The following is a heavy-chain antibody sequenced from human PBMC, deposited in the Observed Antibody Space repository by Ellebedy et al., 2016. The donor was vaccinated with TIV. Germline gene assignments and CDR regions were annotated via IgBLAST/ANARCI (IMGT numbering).Heavy chain of an antibody. Sequence: ASVKVSCKASGYGFTRLRMHWVRQAPGQGLEWMGIINPSGGSTNIAQKFQGRVTMTRDKSTSTVYMELSSLRYEDTAVYYCARDGTYGMDVWGQGTTVTASS. CDR1: GYGFTRLR. J-gene: IGHJ6*02. V-gene: IGHV1-46*01. CDR2: INPSGGST. CDR3: ARDGTYGMDV.